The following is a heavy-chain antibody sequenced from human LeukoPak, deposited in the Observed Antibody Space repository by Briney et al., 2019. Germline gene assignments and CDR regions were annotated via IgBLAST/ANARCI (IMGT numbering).Heavy chain of an antibody. J-gene: IGHJ4*02. CDR2: IYYSGST. CDR1: GGSISSGGYY. V-gene: IGHV4-31*03. D-gene: IGHD5-18*01. CDR3: AGRGYTAMVYGDRDFDY. Sequence: SETLSLTCTVSGGSISSGGYYWSWIRQHPGKGLEWIGYIYYSGSTYYNPSLKSRVTISVDTSKNQFSLKLSSVTAADTAVYYCAGRGYTAMVYGDRDFDYWGQGTLVTVSS.